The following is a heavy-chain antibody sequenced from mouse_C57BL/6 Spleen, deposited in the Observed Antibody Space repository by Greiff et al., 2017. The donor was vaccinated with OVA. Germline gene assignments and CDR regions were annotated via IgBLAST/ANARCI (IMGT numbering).Heavy chain of an antibody. J-gene: IGHJ1*03. CDR2: ISDGGSNN. CDR3: ARDLSYWYFDV. V-gene: IGHV5-4*01. Sequence: EVMLVESGGGLVQPGGSLKLSCAASGFTFSSYAMSWVRQTPEKRLEWVATISDGGSNNYYPDNVTGRFTISRDNAKNNLYLQMSHLKSEDTAMYYCARDLSYWYFDVWGTGTTVTVSA. CDR1: GFTFSSYA.